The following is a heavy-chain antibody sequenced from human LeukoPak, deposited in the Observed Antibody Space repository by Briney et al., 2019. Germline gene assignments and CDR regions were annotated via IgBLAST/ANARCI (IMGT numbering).Heavy chain of an antibody. J-gene: IGHJ4*02. Sequence: GGSLRLSCAASGFTFSNFAMCWVRQAPGKGLDWVSDISGTGDTTYYADSVKGRFTISRDNSKNTLFLQMNSLSVEDTAVHYCAKGVRSYESRDYGDSWGKGILVTASS. CDR3: AKGVRSYESRDYGDS. CDR1: GFTFSNFA. CDR2: ISGTGDTT. D-gene: IGHD3-22*01. V-gene: IGHV3-23*01.